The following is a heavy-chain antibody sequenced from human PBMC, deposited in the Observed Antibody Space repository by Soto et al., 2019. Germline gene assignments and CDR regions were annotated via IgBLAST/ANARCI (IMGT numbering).Heavy chain of an antibody. Sequence: ASVKVSCKASGYSFTKYYLHWVRQAPGQGLEWMAIINPSSGDTTYAQKFQGRVTVTSCTSTSTVYMELRSLTSEDTAIYYCARVALSGGGWLDPWGQGTLVTVSS. D-gene: IGHD1-26*01. CDR2: INPSSGDT. J-gene: IGHJ5*02. CDR3: ARVALSGGGWLDP. CDR1: GYSFTKYY. V-gene: IGHV1-46*01.